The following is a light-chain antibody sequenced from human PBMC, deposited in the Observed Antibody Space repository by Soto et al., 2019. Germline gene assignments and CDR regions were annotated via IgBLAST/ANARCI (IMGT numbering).Light chain of an antibody. V-gene: IGLV2-14*01. J-gene: IGLJ1*01. Sequence: QSALTQPASASGSPGESITISCTGTSSDVGGYNYVSWYQQHPGKAPKLMIYDVSNRPSGVSNRFSGSKSGNTASLTISGLQAEDEADYYCSSYTSSSTPHYVFGTGTKVTVL. CDR3: SSYTSSSTPHYV. CDR2: DVS. CDR1: SSDVGGYNY.